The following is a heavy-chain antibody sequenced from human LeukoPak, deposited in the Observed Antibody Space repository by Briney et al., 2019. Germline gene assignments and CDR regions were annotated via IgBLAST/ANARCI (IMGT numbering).Heavy chain of an antibody. Sequence: SETLSLTCAVYGGSFSGYYWSWIRQPPGKGLEWIGEINHSGSTNYNPSLKSRVTISVDTSKNQFSLKLSSVTAADTAVYYCARDRGGTDYGGNSRYFDYWGQGTLVTVSS. CDR1: GGSFSGYY. V-gene: IGHV4-34*01. J-gene: IGHJ4*02. CDR3: ARDRGGTDYGGNSRYFDY. D-gene: IGHD4-23*01. CDR2: INHSGST.